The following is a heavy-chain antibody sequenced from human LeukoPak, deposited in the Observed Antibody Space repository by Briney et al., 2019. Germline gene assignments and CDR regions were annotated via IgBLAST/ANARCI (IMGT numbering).Heavy chain of an antibody. D-gene: IGHD3-10*02. CDR3: AELGITMIGGV. J-gene: IGHJ6*04. Sequence: GGSLRLSCAASGLTFSSYWMSWVRQAPGKGLEWVANIKQDGTEKYYVDSVKGRFTISRDNAKNSLYLQMNSLRAEDTAVYYCAELGITMIGGVWGKGTTVTISS. CDR2: IKQDGTEK. V-gene: IGHV3-7*01. CDR1: GLTFSSYW.